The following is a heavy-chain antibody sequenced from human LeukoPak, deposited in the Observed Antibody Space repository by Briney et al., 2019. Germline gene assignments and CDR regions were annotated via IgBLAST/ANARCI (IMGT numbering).Heavy chain of an antibody. D-gene: IGHD5-12*01. CDR1: GFSFGGYA. CDR3: AKGSRGYRGYYLDY. J-gene: IGHJ4*02. CDR2: ISCGGAST. Sequence: GGSLRLSCAASGFSFGGYAMSWVRQAPGKGLEWVSSISCGGASTYYADSVRGRFTLSRDNSENTLYLQMNSLRAEDTAVYYCAKGSRGYRGYYLDYWRQGTLITVSS. V-gene: IGHV3-23*01.